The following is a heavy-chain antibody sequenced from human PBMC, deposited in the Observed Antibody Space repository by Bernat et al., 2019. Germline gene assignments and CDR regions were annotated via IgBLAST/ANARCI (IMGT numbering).Heavy chain of an antibody. CDR2: IWYDGSNK. J-gene: IGHJ4*02. CDR3: ARDPPYSSGWYGIDEAFDY. CDR1: GFTFSSYG. Sequence: QVQLVESGGGVVQPGRSLRLSCAASGFTFSSYGMHWVRQAPGKGLEWVAVIWYDGSNKYYADSVKGRFTISRDNSKNTLYLQMNSLRAEDTAVYYCARDPPYSSGWYGIDEAFDYWGQGTLVTVSS. V-gene: IGHV3-33*01. D-gene: IGHD6-19*01.